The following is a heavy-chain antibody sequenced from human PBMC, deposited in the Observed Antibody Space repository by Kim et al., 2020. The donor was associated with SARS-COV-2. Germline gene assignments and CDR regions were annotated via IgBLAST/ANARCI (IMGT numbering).Heavy chain of an antibody. CDR3: ARALYYSTADAFDI. V-gene: IGHV3-30*07. Sequence: ADPVEGRFTIAREHSQGTVYLQMNSLRDEDTAVYFCARALYYSTADAFDIWGQGTTVTVSS. D-gene: IGHD2-2*01. J-gene: IGHJ3*02.